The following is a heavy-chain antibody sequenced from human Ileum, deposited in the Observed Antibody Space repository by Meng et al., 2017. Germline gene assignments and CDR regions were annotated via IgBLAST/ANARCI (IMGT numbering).Heavy chain of an antibody. J-gene: IGHJ5*02. Sequence: EVQLVESGGDLVKPGGSLRLSCAASGFTFSSYSMNWVRQAPGKELEWVSSISSSSSYIYYADSLKGRFTISRDNAKNSLYLQMNSLRAEDTAVYYCARERQDNRWFDPWGQGTLVTVSS. CDR1: GFTFSSYS. CDR2: ISSSSSYI. V-gene: IGHV3-21*01. D-gene: IGHD1-1*01. CDR3: ARERQDNRWFDP.